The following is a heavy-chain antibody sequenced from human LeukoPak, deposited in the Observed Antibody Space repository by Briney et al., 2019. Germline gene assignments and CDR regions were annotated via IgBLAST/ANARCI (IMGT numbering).Heavy chain of an antibody. J-gene: IGHJ4*02. CDR2: IYYSGST. CDR1: GGSISSYY. D-gene: IGHD3-3*01. V-gene: IGHV4-59*12. CDR3: ARGAGNYDFWSAEQYYFDY. Sequence: PSETLSLTCTVSGGSISSYYWSWIRQPPGKGLEWIGYIYYSGSTNYNPSLKSRVTISVDRSKNQFSLKLSSVTAADTAVYYCARGAGNYDFWSAEQYYFDYWGQGTLVTVSS.